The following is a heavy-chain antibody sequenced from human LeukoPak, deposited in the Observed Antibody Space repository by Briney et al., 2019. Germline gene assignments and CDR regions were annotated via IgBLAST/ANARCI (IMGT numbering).Heavy chain of an antibody. CDR3: ARGPATRGGYSSSWYRMGYYFDY. D-gene: IGHD6-13*01. Sequence: SETLSLTCAVYGGSFSGYYWSWIRQPPGKGLEWIGEINHSGSTNYNPSLKSRVTISVDTSKNQFSLKLSSVTAADTAVYYCARGPATRGGYSSSWYRMGYYFDYWGQGTLVTVSS. V-gene: IGHV4-34*01. CDR1: GGSFSGYY. J-gene: IGHJ4*02. CDR2: INHSGST.